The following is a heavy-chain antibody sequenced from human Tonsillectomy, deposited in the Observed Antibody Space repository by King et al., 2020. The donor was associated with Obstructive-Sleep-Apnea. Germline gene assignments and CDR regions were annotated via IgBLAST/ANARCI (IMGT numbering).Heavy chain of an antibody. J-gene: IGHJ4*02. V-gene: IGHV3-21*01. D-gene: IGHD1-26*01. CDR1: GFTFSSYS. CDR2: ISSSSSYI. CDR3: AREGWEAFYFDY. Sequence: EVQLVESGGGLVKPGGSLRLSCAASGFTFSSYSMNWVRQAPGKGLEWVSSISSSSSYIYYADSVKGRFTISRDNAKNSLYLQMNSLRAEDTAVYYCAREGWEAFYFDYWGQGTLVTVSS.